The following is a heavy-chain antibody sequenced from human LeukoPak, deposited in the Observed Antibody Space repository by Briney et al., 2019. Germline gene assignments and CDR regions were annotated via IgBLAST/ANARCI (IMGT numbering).Heavy chain of an antibody. Sequence: ASVKVSCKASGYTFTSYDINWVRQATGQGLEWMGWMNPNSGNTGYAQKFQGRVTITRNTSISTAYMELSSLRSEDTAVYYCARALYDYGDYNYCYYYYMDVWGKGTTLTVSS. CDR1: GYTFTSYD. CDR3: ARALYDYGDYNYCYYYYMDV. V-gene: IGHV1-8*03. J-gene: IGHJ6*03. D-gene: IGHD4-17*01. CDR2: MNPNSGNT.